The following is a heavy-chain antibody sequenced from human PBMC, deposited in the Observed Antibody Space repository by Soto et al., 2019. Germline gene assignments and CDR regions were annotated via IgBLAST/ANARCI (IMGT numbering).Heavy chain of an antibody. V-gene: IGHV4-31*03. J-gene: IGHJ4*02. Sequence: QVQLQESGTGLVKPSQTLSLTCTVSGGSISSGGYYWSWIRQHPGKGLEWIGYIYYSGSTYYNPSLKSRVTLSVDTSKNQFSLKLSSVTAADTAVYYCAREISYYDSSGYYYVYFDYWGQGTLVTVSS. CDR2: IYYSGST. CDR1: GGSISSGGYY. D-gene: IGHD3-22*01. CDR3: AREISYYDSSGYYYVYFDY.